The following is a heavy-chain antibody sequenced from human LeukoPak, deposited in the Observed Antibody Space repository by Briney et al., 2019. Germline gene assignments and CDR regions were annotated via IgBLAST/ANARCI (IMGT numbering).Heavy chain of an antibody. J-gene: IGHJ6*02. CDR1: GGSISSNY. CDR3: AKARYSSSWDYYYYYGIDV. CDR2: IYYSGTT. D-gene: IGHD6-13*01. Sequence: SETLSLTCTVAGGSISSNYWSWIRQPPGKGLECNRYIYYSGTTNYNPSLKSRVTISVDTSKTQFSRKLSSVTAADTPVYYFAKARYSSSWDYYYYYGIDVWSQGTTVTVYS. V-gene: IGHV4-59*01.